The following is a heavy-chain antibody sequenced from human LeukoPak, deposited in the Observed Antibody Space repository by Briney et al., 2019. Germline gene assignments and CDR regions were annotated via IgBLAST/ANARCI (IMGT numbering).Heavy chain of an antibody. D-gene: IGHD4-17*01. CDR3: AREKQLARSVTSGVAY. V-gene: IGHV7-4-1*02. CDR1: GYTFTNYA. J-gene: IGHJ4*02. CDR2: INTNTGNP. Sequence: SVKVSCKASGYTFTNYALNWVRQPPGQGLEWMGWINTNTGNPTYAHGFTGRLVFSLDTSFSKQYLQISSLKAADTAVYYCAREKQLARSVTSGVAYWGQGTLVTVSS.